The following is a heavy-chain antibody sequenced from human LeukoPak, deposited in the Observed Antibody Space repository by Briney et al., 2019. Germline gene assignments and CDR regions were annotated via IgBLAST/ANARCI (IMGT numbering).Heavy chain of an antibody. D-gene: IGHD5-12*01. CDR2: INPNSGGT. CDR3: ARAGYDSS. CDR1: GGTFSSYA. J-gene: IGHJ5*02. V-gene: IGHV1-2*02. Sequence: ASVKVSCKASGGTFSSYAISWVRQAPGQGLEWMGWINPNSGGTNYAQKFQGRVTMTRDTSISTAYMELSRLRSDDTAVYYCARAGYDSSWGQGTLVTVSS.